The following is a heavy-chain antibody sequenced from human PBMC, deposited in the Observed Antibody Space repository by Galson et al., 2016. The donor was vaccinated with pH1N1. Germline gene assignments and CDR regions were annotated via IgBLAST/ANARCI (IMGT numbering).Heavy chain of an antibody. J-gene: IGHJ5*02. V-gene: IGHV1-18*01. D-gene: IGHD3-10*01. Sequence: QSGAEVKEPGASVKVSCKASGYMFTSYGITWVRQAPGQGLEWMGLISGYNGNTNYAQKFRGRLTMTTDTSTTTAYMELRSLRSYDTAFYYCARLSGSRWLDPWGQGTLVTVSS. CDR2: ISGYNGNT. CDR1: GYMFTSYG. CDR3: ARLSGSRWLDP.